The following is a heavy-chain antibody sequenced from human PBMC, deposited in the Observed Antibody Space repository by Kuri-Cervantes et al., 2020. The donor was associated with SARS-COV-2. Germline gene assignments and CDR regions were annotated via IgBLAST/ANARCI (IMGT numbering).Heavy chain of an antibody. CDR2: IYYSGST. D-gene: IGHD4-17*01. J-gene: IGHJ4*02. Sequence: GSLRLSCTVSGATISSSSYYWGWIRQPPGRGLEWIGSIYYSGSTYYNPSLKSRVTIFVDTSKNQFSVKLRSVTAADTAVYYCARHDLTTETTREWGLDYWGQGTLVTVSS. CDR1: GATISSSSYY. V-gene: IGHV4-39*01. CDR3: ARHDLTTETTREWGLDY.